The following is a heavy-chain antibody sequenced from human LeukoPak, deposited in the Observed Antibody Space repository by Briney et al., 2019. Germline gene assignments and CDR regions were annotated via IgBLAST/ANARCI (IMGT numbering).Heavy chain of an antibody. CDR3: ARDWDGGFAFDI. V-gene: IGHV3-64*01. Sequence: PGGSLRLSSAASGFSFSNYVMHWVRQAPGKGLEYVSAIMPNGETRGYANSMKGRFTISRDNSKNTLYLQMGSLRAEDMAIYYCARDWDGGFAFDIWGQGTLVTVSS. CDR2: IMPNGETR. D-gene: IGHD2-15*01. J-gene: IGHJ3*02. CDR1: GFSFSNYV.